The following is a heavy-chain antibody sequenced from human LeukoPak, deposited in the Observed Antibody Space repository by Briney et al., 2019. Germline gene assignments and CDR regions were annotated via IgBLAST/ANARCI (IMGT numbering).Heavy chain of an antibody. CDR1: GGSFSGYY. CDR2: INHSGST. V-gene: IGHV4-34*01. CDR3: ARVGRWLQLGNFDY. Sequence: NPSETLSLTCAVYGGSFSGYYWSWIRQPPGKGLEWIGEINHSGSTNYNPSLKSRVTISVDTSKNQFSLKLSSVTAADTAVYYCARVGRWLQLGNFDYWGQGTLVTVSS. D-gene: IGHD5-24*01. J-gene: IGHJ4*02.